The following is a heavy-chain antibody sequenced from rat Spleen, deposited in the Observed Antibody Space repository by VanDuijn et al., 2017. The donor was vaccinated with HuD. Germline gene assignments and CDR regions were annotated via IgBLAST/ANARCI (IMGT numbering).Heavy chain of an antibody. Sequence: EVQLVESGGGLVQPGRSLKLSCAASGFTFSDYNMAWVRQAPKKGLEWVATISYDGRSSYYRDSVKGRFTISRDDEESTLYLQMDSLRSEDTATYYCTRAMYTTDYYFAKGYYVMDAWGQGASVTVSS. CDR1: GFTFSDYN. D-gene: IGHD1-6*01. V-gene: IGHV5-7*01. CDR2: ISYDGRSS. J-gene: IGHJ4*01. CDR3: TRAMYTTDYYFAKGYYVMDA.